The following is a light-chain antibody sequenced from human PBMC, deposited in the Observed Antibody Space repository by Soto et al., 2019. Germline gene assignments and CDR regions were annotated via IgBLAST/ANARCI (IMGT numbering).Light chain of an antibody. J-gene: IGKJ3*01. CDR1: QDIRKY. CDR2: TAS. V-gene: IGKV1-33*01. Sequence: DIQMTQSPPSLSASVGDRVTITCQASQDIRKYLNWYQQKPGKAPKLLIYTASDLQTGVPSRFSGSGSGINFTFTIGSLQPEDIGTFYCQQYDNLPCTFGPGTKVDIK. CDR3: QQYDNLPCT.